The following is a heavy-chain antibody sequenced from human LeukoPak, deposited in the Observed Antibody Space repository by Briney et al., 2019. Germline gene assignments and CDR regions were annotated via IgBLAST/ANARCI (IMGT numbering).Heavy chain of an antibody. CDR2: MNPNSGNT. CDR1: GYTFTSYD. D-gene: IGHD3-10*01. J-gene: IGHJ6*02. V-gene: IGHV1-8*01. Sequence: ASVKVSCKASGYTFTSYDINWERQATGQGLEWMGWMNPNSGNTGYAQKFQGRVTMTRNTSISTAYMELSSLRSEDTAVYYCARAGLLWFGESYGMDVWGQGTTVTVSS. CDR3: ARAGLLWFGESYGMDV.